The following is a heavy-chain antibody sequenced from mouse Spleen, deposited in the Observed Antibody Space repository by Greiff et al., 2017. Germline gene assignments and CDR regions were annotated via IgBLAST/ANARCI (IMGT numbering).Heavy chain of an antibody. D-gene: IGHD4-1*01. CDR2: INYDGSST. V-gene: IGHV5-16*01. Sequence: EVKLMESEGGLVQPGSSMKLSCTASGFTFSDYYMAWVRQVPEKGLEWVANINYDGSSTYYLDSLKSRFIISRDNAKNILYLQMSSLKSEDTATYYCARENWAYYYAMDYWGQGTSVTVSS. CDR1: GFTFSDYY. J-gene: IGHJ4*01. CDR3: ARENWAYYYAMDY.